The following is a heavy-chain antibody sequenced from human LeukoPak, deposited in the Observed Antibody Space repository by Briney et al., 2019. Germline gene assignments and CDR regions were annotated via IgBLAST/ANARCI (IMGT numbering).Heavy chain of an antibody. CDR2: ISGYNGNT. CDR1: GYTFSSYG. Sequence: ASVKVSCKASGYTFSSYGIRWVRQAPGQGLEWMGWISGYNGNTNYAQNLQGRVTMTTDTSTSTAYMELRSLRSDDTAVYYCARPVVAGNFDYWGQGTLVTVSS. D-gene: IGHD6-19*01. J-gene: IGHJ4*02. V-gene: IGHV1-18*01. CDR3: ARPVVAGNFDY.